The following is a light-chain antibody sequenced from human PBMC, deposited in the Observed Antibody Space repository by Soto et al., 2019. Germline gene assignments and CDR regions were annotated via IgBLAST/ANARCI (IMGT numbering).Light chain of an antibody. CDR2: RAS. V-gene: IGKV2-30*01. CDR1: QSIVFSDGNAY. CDR3: MQGRHWPPT. Sequence: DVVMTQSPLSLHVTLGQPASISCRSSQSIVFSDGNAYLNWFHQRPGQPPRRLNYRASNRDSGVTDIFRGSGSGTDFTLEISRGAAGDFEVYYCMQGRHWPPTVGRGTKVEIK. J-gene: IGKJ1*01.